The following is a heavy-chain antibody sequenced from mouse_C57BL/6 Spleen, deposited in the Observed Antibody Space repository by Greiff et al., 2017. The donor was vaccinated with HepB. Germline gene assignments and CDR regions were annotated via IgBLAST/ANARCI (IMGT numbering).Heavy chain of an antibody. CDR1: GYSFTDYN. CDR3: ARWEKSSSTSTWFAY. CDR2: INPNYGTT. D-gene: IGHD2-1*01. Sequence: EVKVVESGPELVKPGASVKISCKASGYSFTDYNMNWVKQSNGKSLEWIGVINPNYGTTSYNQKFKGKATLTVDQSSSTAYMQLNSLTSEDSAVYYCARWEKSSSTSTWFAYWGQGTLVTVSA. V-gene: IGHV1-39*01. J-gene: IGHJ3*01.